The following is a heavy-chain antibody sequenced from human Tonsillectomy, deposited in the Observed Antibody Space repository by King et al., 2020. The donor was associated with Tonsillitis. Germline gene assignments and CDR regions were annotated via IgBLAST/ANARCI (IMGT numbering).Heavy chain of an antibody. CDR1: GYTFANYW. CDR2: IYPGDSDT. CDR3: ARLGLPYYYYFMDV. V-gene: IGHV5-51*01. Sequence: EVQLVQSGAEVKKPGESLKISCRGSGYTFANYWVAWVRQMPGKGLEWMGFIYPGDSDTRYSPSFQGQVTISADKSISTAYLQWRSLKASDTATYYCARLGLPYYYYFMDVWGKGTTVTVSS. J-gene: IGHJ6*03.